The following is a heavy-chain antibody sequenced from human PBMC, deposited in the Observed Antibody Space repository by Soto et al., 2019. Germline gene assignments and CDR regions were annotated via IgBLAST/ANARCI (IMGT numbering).Heavy chain of an antibody. CDR1: EFTFTSDS. CDR3: AQDLGAGSGYDCDD. Sequence: EVQLLQSGGGLVQPGGALRLSCAASEFTFTSDSMTWVRQTPGKGLEWVAAVNPGAYSTYHAVSVQGRFTNSRDNSNNALYLQMDSLRAEDAAVYYCAQDLGAGSGYDCDDRDQGTVVTVSS. V-gene: IGHV3-23*01. CDR2: VNPGAYST. J-gene: IGHJ4*02. D-gene: IGHD5-12*01.